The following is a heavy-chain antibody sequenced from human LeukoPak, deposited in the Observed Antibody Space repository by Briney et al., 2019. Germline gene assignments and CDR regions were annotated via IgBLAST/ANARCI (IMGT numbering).Heavy chain of an antibody. CDR2: IKQNGSEK. CDR3: ARDSSGCIFDY. CDR1: GFTFSSYW. Sequence: GGSLRLSCAASGFTFSSYWMSWVRQAPGKGLEWVANIKQNGSEKYYVDSVKGRFTISRDNAKNSLYLQMNSLRAEDTAVYYCARDSSGCIFDYWGQGTLVTVSS. V-gene: IGHV3-7*01. D-gene: IGHD6-19*01. J-gene: IGHJ4*02.